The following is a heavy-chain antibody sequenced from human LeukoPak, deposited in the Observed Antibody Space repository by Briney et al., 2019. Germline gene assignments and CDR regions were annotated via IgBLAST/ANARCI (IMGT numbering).Heavy chain of an antibody. CDR3: TRDSRRIGRY. Sequence: GASVKVSCKASGGTFSSYAISWVRQAPGQGLEWMGGIIPIFGTANYAQKFQGRVTITADESTSTAYMELSSLRSEDTAVHYCTRDSRRIGRYWGQGTLVTVSS. J-gene: IGHJ4*02. CDR1: GGTFSSYA. V-gene: IGHV1-69*13. CDR2: IIPIFGTA.